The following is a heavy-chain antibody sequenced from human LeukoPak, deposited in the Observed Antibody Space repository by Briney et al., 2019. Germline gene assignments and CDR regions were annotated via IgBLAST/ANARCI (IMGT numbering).Heavy chain of an antibody. CDR3: AKDGKYYSGSGSLDY. CDR1: GFTFSSYG. Sequence: GGSLRLSCAASGFTFSSYGMHWVRQAPGKGLEWVAVISYDGSNKYYADSVKGRFTISRDNSKNTLYLQMNSLRAEDTAVYYCAKDGKYYSGSGSLDYWGQGTLVTVSS. J-gene: IGHJ4*02. V-gene: IGHV3-30*18. D-gene: IGHD3-10*01. CDR2: ISYDGSNK.